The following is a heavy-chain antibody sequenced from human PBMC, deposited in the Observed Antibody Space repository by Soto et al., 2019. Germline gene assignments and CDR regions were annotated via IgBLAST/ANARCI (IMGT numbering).Heavy chain of an antibody. CDR3: AREWAGFDY. V-gene: IGHV3-33*01. J-gene: IGHJ4*02. CDR2: IWYDGSNK. D-gene: IGHD6-19*01. CDR1: GFTFSSYG. Sequence: QVQLVESGGGVVQPGRSLRLSCAASGFTFSSYGMHWVRQAPGKGLEWVAVIWYDGSNKYYADSVKGRFTISRDNSKSTLYLQMNSLRAEDTAVYYWAREWAGFDYWGQGTLVTVSS.